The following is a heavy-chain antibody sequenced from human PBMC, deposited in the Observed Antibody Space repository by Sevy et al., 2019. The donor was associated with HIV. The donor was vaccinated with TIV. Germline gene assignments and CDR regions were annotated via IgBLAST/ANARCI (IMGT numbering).Heavy chain of an antibody. D-gene: IGHD3-10*01. CDR1: GFPFNDHA. V-gene: IGHV3-9*01. Sequence: GGSLRLSCAASGFPFNDHAMHWVRQVPGKGLEWVSGVSWNSRNIGYADSLKGRFTISRDNAKNSLYLQMNSLRAEDTALYYCARPYGSGSWEAFDIWGQGTMVTVSS. CDR3: ARPYGSGSWEAFDI. J-gene: IGHJ3*02. CDR2: VSWNSRNI.